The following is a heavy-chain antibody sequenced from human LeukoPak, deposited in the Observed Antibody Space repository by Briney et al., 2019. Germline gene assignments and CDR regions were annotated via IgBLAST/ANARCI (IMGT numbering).Heavy chain of an antibody. D-gene: IGHD4-4*01. Sequence: PSETLSLTCAVYGGSFSGYYWSWIRQPPGKGLEWIGEINHSGSTNYNPSLKSRVTISVDTSKNQFSLKLSSVTAADTAVYYCALYTVGYYWGQGTLVTVSS. V-gene: IGHV4-34*01. CDR3: ALYTVGYY. CDR1: GGSFSGYY. J-gene: IGHJ4*02. CDR2: INHSGST.